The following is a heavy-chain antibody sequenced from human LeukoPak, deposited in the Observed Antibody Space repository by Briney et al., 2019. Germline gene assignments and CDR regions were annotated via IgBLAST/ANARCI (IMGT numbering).Heavy chain of an antibody. J-gene: IGHJ3*02. D-gene: IGHD3-22*01. CDR2: TYPGDSDA. CDR3: ARHFYSDNSGYYGDNSFDI. V-gene: IGHV5-51*01. CDR1: GYSFTNYW. Sequence: GESLKISCKGSGYSFTNYWIGWVRQMPGKGLKWMGITYPGDSDARYSPSFQGQVTISADKSISTAYLQWSSLKASDTALYYCARHFYSDNSGYYGDNSFDIWGQGTMVTVSS.